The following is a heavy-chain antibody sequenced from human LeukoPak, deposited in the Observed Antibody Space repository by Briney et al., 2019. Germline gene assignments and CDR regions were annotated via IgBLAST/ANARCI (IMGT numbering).Heavy chain of an antibody. CDR3: ARGASDSSGYYYFDY. CDR2: ISSNGGST. J-gene: IGHJ4*02. V-gene: IGHV3-64*01. D-gene: IGHD3-22*01. Sequence: PGGSLRLSCAASGFTFSSYAMHWVRQAPGKGLEYVSAISSNGGSTYYASSVKGRFTISRDNSKNTLYLQMGSLRAEDMAVYYCARGASDSSGYYYFDYWGQGTLVTVSS. CDR1: GFTFSSYA.